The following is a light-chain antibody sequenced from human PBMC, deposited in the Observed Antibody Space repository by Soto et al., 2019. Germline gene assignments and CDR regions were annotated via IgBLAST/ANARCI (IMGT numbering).Light chain of an antibody. V-gene: IGLV1-47*01. CDR1: SSNIGSNF. J-gene: IGLJ3*02. CDR2: RNN. CDR3: AAWDDSLSGWA. Sequence: QSVLTQPPSASGTPGQRVTISCSGSSSNIGSNFVYWYQQFPGTAPKLLIYRNNQRPSGVPDRFSGSKSGTSASLAISGLPSEDEADYYCAAWDDSLSGWAFGGGTKLTVL.